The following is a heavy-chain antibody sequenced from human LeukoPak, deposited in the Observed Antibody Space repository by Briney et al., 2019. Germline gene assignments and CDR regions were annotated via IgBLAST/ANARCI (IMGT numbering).Heavy chain of an antibody. V-gene: IGHV3-7*01. Sequence: GGSLRLSCAASGFTFSSHSMNWVRQAPGKGLEWVANIKQDGSEKYYVDSVKGRFTISRDNAKNSLYLQMNSLRAEDAAVYYCARGVDYWGQGTLVTVSS. CDR3: ARGVDY. J-gene: IGHJ4*02. CDR1: GFTFSSHS. CDR2: IKQDGSEK.